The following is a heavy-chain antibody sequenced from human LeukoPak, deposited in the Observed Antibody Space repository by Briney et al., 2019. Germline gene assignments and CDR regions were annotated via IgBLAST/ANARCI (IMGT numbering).Heavy chain of an antibody. CDR3: AREDQGAVAADC. CDR2: IIPIFGIA. J-gene: IGHJ4*02. Sequence: SVKVSCKASGGTFSSYAISWVRQAPGQGLEWMGRIIPIFGIANYAQKFQGRVTITADKSTSTAYMELSSLRSEDTAVYYCAREDQGAVAADCWGQGTLVTVSS. D-gene: IGHD6-19*01. V-gene: IGHV1-69*04. CDR1: GGTFSSYA.